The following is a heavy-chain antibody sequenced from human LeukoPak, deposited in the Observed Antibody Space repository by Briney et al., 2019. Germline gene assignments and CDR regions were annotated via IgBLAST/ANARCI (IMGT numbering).Heavy chain of an antibody. CDR3: AKNADRGAYCRGGSCYPYYYYYMDA. J-gene: IGHJ6*03. CDR2: INPNSGGT. CDR1: GYTFTSYY. D-gene: IGHD2-15*01. Sequence: ASVKVSCKASGYTFTSYYMHWVRQAPGQGLEWMGWINPNSGGTNYAQKFQGRVTMTRDTSISTAYMELSRLRSDDTAVYYCAKNADRGAYCRGGSCYPYYYYYMDAWGTGTTVTISS. V-gene: IGHV1-2*02.